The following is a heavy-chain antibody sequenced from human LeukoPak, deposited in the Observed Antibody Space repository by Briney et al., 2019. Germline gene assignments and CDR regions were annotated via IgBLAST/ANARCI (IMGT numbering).Heavy chain of an antibody. Sequence: GGSLRLSCAASGFAFSSYAMSWVRQAPGKGLEWVPGISGSGDNTYYADSVKGRFTISRDNSKNTLYVQVNSLGTEDTAAYYCAKGSYYDSSGSFYFDYWGQGTLVTVSS. V-gene: IGHV3-23*01. CDR1: GFAFSSYA. D-gene: IGHD3-22*01. CDR2: ISGSGDNT. CDR3: AKGSYYDSSGSFYFDY. J-gene: IGHJ4*02.